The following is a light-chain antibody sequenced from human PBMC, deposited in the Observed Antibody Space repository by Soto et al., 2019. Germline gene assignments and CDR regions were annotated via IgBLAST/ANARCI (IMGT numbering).Light chain of an antibody. CDR3: QQRSNWPPIT. J-gene: IGKJ5*01. Sequence: IVLTQSPGTLSLSPGDRATLSCRASQSFSSHLAWYQQRPGHAPRLLIYDASNRATGIPARFSGSGSGTDFTLTISSLEPEDFAVYYCQQRSNWPPITFGQGTRLEIK. V-gene: IGKV3-11*01. CDR1: QSFSSH. CDR2: DAS.